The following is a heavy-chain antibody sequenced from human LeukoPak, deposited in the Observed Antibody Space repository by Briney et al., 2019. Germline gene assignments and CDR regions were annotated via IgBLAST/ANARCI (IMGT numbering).Heavy chain of an antibody. CDR2: IYPGDSDT. V-gene: IGHV5-51*01. J-gene: IGHJ6*02. Sequence: GESLKISCKGSGYSFTSYWIGWVRQMPGKGLEWMGIIYPGDSDTRYSPSFQGQVTISADKSISTAYLQWSSLKASDTAMYYCARLPGYCSSTSCYNYYYYGMDVWGQGTTVTVS. CDR1: GYSFTSYW. D-gene: IGHD2-2*02. CDR3: ARLPGYCSSTSCYNYYYYGMDV.